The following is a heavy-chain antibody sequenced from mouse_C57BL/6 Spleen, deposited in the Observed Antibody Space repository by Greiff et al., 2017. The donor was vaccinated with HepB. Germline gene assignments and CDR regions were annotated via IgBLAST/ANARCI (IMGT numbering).Heavy chain of an antibody. J-gene: IGHJ3*01. CDR3: ASYYGNYVRPFAY. D-gene: IGHD2-1*01. Sequence: EVQVVESGGGLVKPGGSLKLSCAASGFTFSSYAMSWVRQTPEKRLEWVATISDGGSYTYYPDNVKGRFTISRDNAKNHLYLQMSHLKSADTAMYYCASYYGNYVRPFAYWGQGTLVTVSA. CDR2: ISDGGSYT. CDR1: GFTFSSYA. V-gene: IGHV5-4*01.